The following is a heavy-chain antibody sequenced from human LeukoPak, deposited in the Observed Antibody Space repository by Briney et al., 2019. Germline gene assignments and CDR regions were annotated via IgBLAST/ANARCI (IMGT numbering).Heavy chain of an antibody. V-gene: IGHV3-33*01. J-gene: IGHJ4*02. CDR1: GFTLSSYG. CDR2: IWYDGSNK. Sequence: GGSLRLSCAASGFTLSSYGMHWVRQAPGKGLEWVAVIWYDGSNKYYADSVKGRFTISRDNSKNTLYLQMNSLRAEDTAVYYCARASYYYDSSGSYYFDYWGQGTLVTVSS. D-gene: IGHD3-22*01. CDR3: ARASYYYDSSGSYYFDY.